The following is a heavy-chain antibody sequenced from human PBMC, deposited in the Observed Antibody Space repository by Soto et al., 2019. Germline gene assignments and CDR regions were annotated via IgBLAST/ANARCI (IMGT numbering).Heavy chain of an antibody. Sequence: GSLRLSCAASGFTFSSYWMHWVRQAPGKGLVWVSRINPDGSATNYADSVKGRFTISRDNAKNTLYLQMNSLRAEDTAVFYGGRGGSDSPMAPGYWGQGTLATGSS. CDR2: INPDGSAT. V-gene: IGHV3-74*01. J-gene: IGHJ4*02. CDR1: GFTFSSYW. CDR3: GRGGSDSPMAPGY. D-gene: IGHD5-18*01.